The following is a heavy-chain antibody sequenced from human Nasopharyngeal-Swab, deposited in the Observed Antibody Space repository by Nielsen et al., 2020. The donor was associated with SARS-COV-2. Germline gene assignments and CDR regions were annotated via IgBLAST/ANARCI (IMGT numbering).Heavy chain of an antibody. CDR2: ISSSSSYI. CDR1: GFTFNNYN. CDR3: ARDGLDYEFWGAYFMDV. J-gene: IGHJ6*02. Sequence: GESLKISCAASGFTFNNYNFNWVRQAPGKGLEWVSSISSSSSYIYYADSVKGRFTISRDNAKNSLYLQMNSLRAEDTAVYYCARDGLDYEFWGAYFMDVWGQGTTVTVSS. V-gene: IGHV3-21*01. D-gene: IGHD3-3*01.